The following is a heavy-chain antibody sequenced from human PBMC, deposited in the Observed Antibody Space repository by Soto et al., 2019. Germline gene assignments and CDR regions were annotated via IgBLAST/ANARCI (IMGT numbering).Heavy chain of an antibody. J-gene: IGHJ6*02. CDR3: ARGGTIAAAPGYYYYGMDV. CDR1: GFTFSSYG. CDR2: IWYDGSNK. Sequence: HPGGSLRLSCAASGFTFSSYGMHWVRQAPGKGLEWVAVIWYDGSNKYYADSVKGRFTISRDNSKNTLYLQMNSLRAEDTAVYYCARGGTIAAAPGYYYYGMDVWGQGTTVTVSS. V-gene: IGHV3-33*01. D-gene: IGHD6-13*01.